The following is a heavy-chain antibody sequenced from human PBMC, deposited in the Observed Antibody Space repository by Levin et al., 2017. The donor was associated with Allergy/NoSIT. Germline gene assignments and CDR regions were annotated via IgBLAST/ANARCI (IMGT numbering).Heavy chain of an antibody. J-gene: IGHJ4*02. V-gene: IGHV1-69*13. D-gene: IGHD3-10*01. CDR2: IIPIFGTA. Sequence: SVKVSCKASGGTFSSYAISWVRQAPGQGLEWMGGIIPIFGTANYAQKFQGRVTITADESTSTAYMELSSLRSEDTAVYYCARLDGSGSYHDYWGQGTLVTVSS. CDR3: ARLDGSGSYHDY. CDR1: GGTFSSYA.